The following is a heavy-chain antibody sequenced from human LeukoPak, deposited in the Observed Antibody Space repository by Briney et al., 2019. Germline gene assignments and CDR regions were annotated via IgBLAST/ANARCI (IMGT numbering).Heavy chain of an antibody. V-gene: IGHV4-4*07. J-gene: IGHJ4*02. CDR2: IYTSGGT. Sequence: SETLSLTCTVSGASISSFYWSWIRQPAGKGLEWIGRIYTSGGTNYNPSLKSRVTMSIDTSKNQFSLKLYSVTAADTAVYYCARHCSSTSCQEAFVYWGQGTLVTVSS. CDR1: GASISSFY. D-gene: IGHD2-2*01. CDR3: ARHCSSTSCQEAFVY.